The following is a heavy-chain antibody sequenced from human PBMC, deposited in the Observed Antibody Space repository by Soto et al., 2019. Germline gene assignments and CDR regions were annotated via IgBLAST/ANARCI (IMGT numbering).Heavy chain of an antibody. CDR1: GFTVTTYG. V-gene: IGHV3-30*03. Sequence: QVQLVESGGGVVQPGRSPRLSCAAAGFTVTTYGMQWVRQAPGKGLEWVARLTHDGSRDFYADSVKGRFTISRDTSKNTLYLQMNSLRPEDTAVYYCASIADYWGQGTLVTVSS. D-gene: IGHD2-21*01. J-gene: IGHJ4*02. CDR2: LTHDGSRD. CDR3: ASIADY.